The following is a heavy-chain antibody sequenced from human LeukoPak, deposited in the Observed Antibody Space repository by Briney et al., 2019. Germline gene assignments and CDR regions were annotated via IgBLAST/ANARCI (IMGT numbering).Heavy chain of an antibody. CDR3: ASGVRYSGSYIDY. Sequence: PGGSLRLFCAASGFTFSSYSMNWLRQAPGKGLEWVSSISSSSSYIYYADSVKGRFTISRENAKNSLYLQMDSLRAEDTAVYYCASGVRYSGSYIDYWGQGTLVTVSS. J-gene: IGHJ4*02. CDR2: ISSSSSYI. CDR1: GFTFSSYS. D-gene: IGHD1-26*01. V-gene: IGHV3-21*01.